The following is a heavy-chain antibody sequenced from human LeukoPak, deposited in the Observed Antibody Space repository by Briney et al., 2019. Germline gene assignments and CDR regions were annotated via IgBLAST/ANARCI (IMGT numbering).Heavy chain of an antibody. Sequence: SETLSLTCTVPSGSISTSNYYWGWVRQPPGKALEWIGNIFYSGSTYYSPSLKSRVTISVDTSKNQFSLKLSSVTAADTAVYYCATGPITSPHYWGQGTLVTVSS. CDR3: ATGPITSPHY. J-gene: IGHJ4*02. CDR2: IFYSGST. D-gene: IGHD2-2*01. CDR1: SGSISTSNYY. V-gene: IGHV4-39*07.